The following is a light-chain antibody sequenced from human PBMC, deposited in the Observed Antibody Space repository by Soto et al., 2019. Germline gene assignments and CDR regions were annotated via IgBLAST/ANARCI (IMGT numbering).Light chain of an antibody. V-gene: IGLV2-11*01. CDR1: SSDVGGYNY. J-gene: IGLJ2*01. Sequence: QSVLTQPRSVSGSPGQSVTISCTGTSSDVGGYNYVSWYQQHPGKAPKLMIYDVSQRPSGVPDRFSGSKSDNTASLTISGLQSEDEADYYCCAYAGTYTVFGGGTKLTVL. CDR2: DVS. CDR3: CAYAGTYTV.